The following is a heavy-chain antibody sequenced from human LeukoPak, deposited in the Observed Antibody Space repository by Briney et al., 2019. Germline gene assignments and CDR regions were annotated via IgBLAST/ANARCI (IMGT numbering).Heavy chain of an antibody. Sequence: PGGSLRLSCAASGFTFSSYGMHWVRQAPGKGLEWVAFIRYDGSNKYYADSVKGRFTISRDNSKNTLYLQMNSLRVEDTAVYYCARDRGYSSGWYEASDPWGQGTLVTVSS. CDR2: IRYDGSNK. D-gene: IGHD6-19*01. V-gene: IGHV3-30*02. CDR3: ARDRGYSSGWYEASDP. J-gene: IGHJ5*02. CDR1: GFTFSSYG.